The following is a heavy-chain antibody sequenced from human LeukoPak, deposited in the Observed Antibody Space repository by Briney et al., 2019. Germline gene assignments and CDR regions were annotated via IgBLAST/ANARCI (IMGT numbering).Heavy chain of an antibody. CDR3: ATGQWLASYYYYYMDV. CDR2: IYFRGST. J-gene: IGHJ6*03. V-gene: IGHV4-39*07. CDR1: GGSINSSSYY. Sequence: SETLSLTCTVSGGSINSSSYYWGWILQPPGKGLEWVGNIYFRGSTYYNPSLKSRVTISVDTSKNQVSLKLSSVTAADTAVYYCATGQWLASYYYYYMDVWGKGTTVTVSS. D-gene: IGHD6-19*01.